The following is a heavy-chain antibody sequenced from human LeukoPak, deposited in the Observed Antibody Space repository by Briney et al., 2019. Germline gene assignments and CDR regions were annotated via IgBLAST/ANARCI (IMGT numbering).Heavy chain of an antibody. V-gene: IGHV1-18*01. CDR1: GYTFTSYG. D-gene: IGHD2-15*01. CDR2: ISAYNGNT. Sequence: ASVKVSCKASGYTFTSYGISWVRQAPGQGLEWMGWISAYNGNTNYAQRLQGRVTMTTDTSTSTAYMELRSLRSDDTAVYYCARDPQGGGKHDYWGQGTLVTVSS. J-gene: IGHJ4*02. CDR3: ARDPQGGGKHDY.